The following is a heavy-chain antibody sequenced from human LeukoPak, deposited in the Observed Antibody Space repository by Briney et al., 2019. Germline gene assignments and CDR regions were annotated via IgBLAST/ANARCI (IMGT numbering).Heavy chain of an antibody. J-gene: IGHJ5*02. CDR1: GGSISSGDYY. V-gene: IGHV4-30-4*01. CDR3: ARVPPAAISPWFDP. Sequence: SQTLSLTCTVSGGSISSGDYYWSWIRQPPGKGPEWIGYIYYSGSTYYNPSLKSRVTISVDTSKNQFSLKLSSVTAADTAVYYCARVPPAAISPWFDPWGQGTLVTVSS. CDR2: IYYSGST. D-gene: IGHD2-2*01.